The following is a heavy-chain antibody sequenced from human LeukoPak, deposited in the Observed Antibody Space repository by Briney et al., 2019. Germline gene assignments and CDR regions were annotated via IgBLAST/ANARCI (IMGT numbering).Heavy chain of an antibody. CDR3: SREDY. CDR1: GYTFSDYY. Sequence: ASVKVSCKASGYTFSDYYMHWVRQAPGQGLEWVGWINPNSGGTNYAQKFQGRVTMTRDTSITTVYMELSRLRSDDTAVYYCSREDYWGQGTLVTVSS. V-gene: IGHV1-2*02. CDR2: INPNSGGT. J-gene: IGHJ4*02.